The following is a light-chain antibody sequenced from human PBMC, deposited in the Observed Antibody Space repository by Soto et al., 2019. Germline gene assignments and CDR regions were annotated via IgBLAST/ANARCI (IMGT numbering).Light chain of an antibody. CDR1: QNIRNL. CDR2: DSS. V-gene: IGKV1-5*01. CDR3: QQYNTYST. J-gene: IGKJ5*01. Sequence: DIQMSQSPSTLSASVGDSVTITCRASQNIRNLLAWYQQKPGKAPNPLIYDSSSLKSGVPSRFSGSGSGTEFTLTISSLQPDDFATYYCQQYNTYSTFGQGTRLEIK.